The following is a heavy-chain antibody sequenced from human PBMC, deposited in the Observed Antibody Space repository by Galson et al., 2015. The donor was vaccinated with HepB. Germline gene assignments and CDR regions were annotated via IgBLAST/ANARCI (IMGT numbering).Heavy chain of an antibody. CDR1: GGTFSSYA. V-gene: IGHV1-69*04. Sequence: SVKVSCKASGGTFSSYAISWVRQAPGQGLEWMGRIIPILGIANYAQKFQGRVTITADKSTSTAYMELSSLRSEDTAVYYCARESGYYYDSSGDYWGQGTLVTVSS. CDR3: ARESGYYYDSSGDY. CDR2: IIPILGIA. D-gene: IGHD3-22*01. J-gene: IGHJ4*02.